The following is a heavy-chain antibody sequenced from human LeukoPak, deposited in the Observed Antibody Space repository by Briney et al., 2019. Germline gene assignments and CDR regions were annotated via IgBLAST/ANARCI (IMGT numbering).Heavy chain of an antibody. D-gene: IGHD5-18*01. V-gene: IGHV4-31*03. CDR3: ARGYSYAEYYFDY. Sequence: SQTLSLTCTVSGGSISSGGYYWSWIRQHPGKGLEWIGYIYYSGSTYYNPSLKSRVTISVDTSKNQLSLKLSSVTAADTAVYYCARGYSYAEYYFDYWGQGTLVTVSS. CDR2: IYYSGST. J-gene: IGHJ4*02. CDR1: GGSISSGGYY.